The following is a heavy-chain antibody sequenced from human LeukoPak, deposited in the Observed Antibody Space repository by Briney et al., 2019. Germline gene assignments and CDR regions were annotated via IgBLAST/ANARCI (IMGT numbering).Heavy chain of an antibody. D-gene: IGHD4-17*01. CDR2: FDPEDGET. V-gene: IGHV1-24*01. CDR1: GYTLTELS. CDR3: ATDLSVGDYLWFDP. Sequence: ASVKVSCKVSGYTLTELSMHWVRQAPGKGLEWMGGFDPEDGETIYAQKFQGRVTMTEDTSTDAAYMELSSLRSEDTAVYCCATDLSVGDYLWFDPWGQGTLVTVSS. J-gene: IGHJ5*02.